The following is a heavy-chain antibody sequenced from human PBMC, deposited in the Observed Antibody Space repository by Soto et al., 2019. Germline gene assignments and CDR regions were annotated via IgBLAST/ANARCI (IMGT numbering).Heavy chain of an antibody. CDR1: GFAFTTYA. D-gene: IGHD3-3*01. CDR2: ISNNGGRT. J-gene: IGHJ4*02. Sequence: PGGSLRLSCAASGFAFTTYAMTWIRQAPGKGLEWVSSISNNGGRTFYSDSVKGRFTVSRDNFAVYLRMNSLRAEDTAVYYCAKAINDYYAPLDYWGQGMRVTVSS. V-gene: IGHV3-23*01. CDR3: AKAINDYYAPLDY.